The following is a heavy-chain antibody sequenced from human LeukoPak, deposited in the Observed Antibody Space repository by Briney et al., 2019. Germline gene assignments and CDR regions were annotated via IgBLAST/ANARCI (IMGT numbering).Heavy chain of an antibody. J-gene: IGHJ4*02. CDR1: GFTFSSYG. CDR3: ARDQETGYS. CDR2: IKQDGSEK. D-gene: IGHD3-9*01. V-gene: IGHV3-7*03. Sequence: GGSLRLSCAASGFTFSSYGMSWVRQAPGKGLEWVANIKQDGSEKYYVDSVKGRFTISRDNAKNSLYLQMNSLRAEDTAVYYCARDQETGYSWGQGTLVTVSS.